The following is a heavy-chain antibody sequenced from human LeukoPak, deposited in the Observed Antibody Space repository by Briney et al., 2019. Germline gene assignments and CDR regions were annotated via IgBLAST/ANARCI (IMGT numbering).Heavy chain of an antibody. CDR1: GGSTNTYC. J-gene: IGHJ4*02. Sequence: SETLSLTCTVSGGSTNTYCWSWIRQPAEKGLEWIGRIYPSGSTYYNPSLKSRVTISIDKSKNQFSLRLTSVTAADTAVYYCARDRSGYSEYYFDYWGEGSLVTVSS. CDR3: ARDRSGYSEYYFDY. V-gene: IGHV4-4*07. D-gene: IGHD5-12*01. CDR2: IYPSGST.